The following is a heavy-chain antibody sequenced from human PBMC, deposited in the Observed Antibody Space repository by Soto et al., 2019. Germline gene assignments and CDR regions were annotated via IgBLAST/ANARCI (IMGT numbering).Heavy chain of an antibody. D-gene: IGHD2-15*01. V-gene: IGHV4-59*01. CDR1: GGSISTYY. J-gene: IGHJ5*02. CDR2: ISNSGDT. CDR3: AREVVVATTLGWFDP. Sequence: PSETLSLTCAVSGGSISTYYWSWIRQPPGKGLEWIGYISNSGDTNYNPSLKSRVTTSEDTSKNQISLTLKSVTAADTAVYYCAREVVVATTLGWFDPWGQGTLVTVSS.